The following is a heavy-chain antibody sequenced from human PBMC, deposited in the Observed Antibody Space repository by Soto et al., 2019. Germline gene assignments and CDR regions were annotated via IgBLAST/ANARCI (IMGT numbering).Heavy chain of an antibody. J-gene: IGHJ6*02. CDR3: AKGTSGYSSSCPGV. CDR1: GFTFNSYA. CDR2: ISAGGGST. V-gene: IGHV3-23*01. Sequence: GGSLRLSCAASGFTFNSYAMSWVRQAPGKGLEWVSAISAGGGSTYYADSVKGRFTISRDNSKNTLYLQMSSLRAEDTAVYYCAKGTSGYSSSCPGVWGQGTTVTVSS. D-gene: IGHD6-13*01.